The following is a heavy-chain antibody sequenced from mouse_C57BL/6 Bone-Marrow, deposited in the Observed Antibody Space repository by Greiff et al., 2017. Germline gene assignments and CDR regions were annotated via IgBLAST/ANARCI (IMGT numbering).Heavy chain of an antibody. D-gene: IGHD1-1*01. Sequence: EVKVEESGGGLVQPGGSMTLSCAASGFTFSDAWMDWVRQSPEKGLEWVAEFRNKANNHASYYALSVKGWFTISRDDCKSSVNLQKNSLRAEDTGTYDCTPRFITTVVGIYYYAMDYWGQGTSVTVSS. V-gene: IGHV6-6*01. CDR2: FRNKANNHAS. CDR1: GFTFSDAW. CDR3: TPRFITTVVGIYYYAMDY. J-gene: IGHJ4*01.